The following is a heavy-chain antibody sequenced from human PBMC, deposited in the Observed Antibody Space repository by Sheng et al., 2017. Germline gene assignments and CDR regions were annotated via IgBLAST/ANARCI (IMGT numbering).Heavy chain of an antibody. D-gene: IGHD3-3*01. J-gene: IGHJ1*01. CDR1: GFTFKTYA. V-gene: IGHV3-23*01. CDR2: VNGGGGAP. CDR3: AKVGDCGSGCYRNDFWSGYEH. Sequence: EVQLLESGGALVQPGGSLRLSCTASGFTFKTYAMTWVRQAPGKGLEWVSAVNGGGGAPYYADSVKGRFTISRDNSNNILYLHMSSLRAEDTAIYYCAKVGDCGSGCYRNDFWSGYEHWGQGTLVTVSS.